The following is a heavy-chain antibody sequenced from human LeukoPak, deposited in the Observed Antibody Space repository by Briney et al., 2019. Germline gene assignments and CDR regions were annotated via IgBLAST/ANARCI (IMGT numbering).Heavy chain of an antibody. CDR3: ARTSGSYVLDY. J-gene: IGHJ4*02. CDR2: IYTSGST. V-gene: IGHV4-61*02. D-gene: IGHD1-26*01. CDR1: GGSIRSTTYY. Sequence: SETLSLTCSVSGGSIRSTTYYWGWIRQPAGKGLEWIGRIYTSGSTNYNPSLKSRVTMSVDTSKNQFSLKLSSVTAADTAVYYCARTSGSYVLDYWGQGTLVTVSS.